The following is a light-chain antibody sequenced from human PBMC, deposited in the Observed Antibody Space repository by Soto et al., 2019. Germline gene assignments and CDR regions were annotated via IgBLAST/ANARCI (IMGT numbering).Light chain of an antibody. V-gene: IGKV3-15*01. J-gene: IGKJ3*01. Sequence: ETLLPQSPDTLSLSPGERATLSCRASQSVSTSYLAWYQQTPGQAPRLLIYGASTRATGIPARFSGTGSGTEFTLTISSLQSEDFAVYYCQQYNNWPPATVGPGTKVDIK. CDR1: QSVSTSY. CDR2: GAS. CDR3: QQYNNWPPAT.